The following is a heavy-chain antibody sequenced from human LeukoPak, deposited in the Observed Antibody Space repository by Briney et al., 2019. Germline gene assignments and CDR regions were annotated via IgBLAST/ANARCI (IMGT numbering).Heavy chain of an antibody. J-gene: IGHJ4*02. D-gene: IGHD3-9*01. Sequence: PGGSLRLSCAASGFTFSSYSTNWVRQAPGKGLEWVSSISSSSSYIYYADSVKGRFTISRDNAKNSLYLQMNSLRAEDTAVYYCARRRDILTGYLFDYWGQGTLVTVSS. V-gene: IGHV3-21*01. CDR2: ISSSSSYI. CDR3: ARRRDILTGYLFDY. CDR1: GFTFSSYS.